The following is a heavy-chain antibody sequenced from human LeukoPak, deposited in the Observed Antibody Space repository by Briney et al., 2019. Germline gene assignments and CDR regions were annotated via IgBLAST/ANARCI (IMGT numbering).Heavy chain of an antibody. CDR3: AKGGKYDILTGYRRSRLLGDF. CDR1: GFTFSSHG. V-gene: IGHV3-30*02. CDR2: IRYDGSNK. D-gene: IGHD3-9*01. J-gene: IGHJ4*02. Sequence: PGGSLRLSCAASGFTFSSHGMHWVRQTPAKGLEWVAFIRYDGSNKYYADSVKGRFIISRDNSKNTLFLQMNSLRPEDTAVYYCAKGGKYDILTGYRRSRLLGDFWGRGTLVTVSS.